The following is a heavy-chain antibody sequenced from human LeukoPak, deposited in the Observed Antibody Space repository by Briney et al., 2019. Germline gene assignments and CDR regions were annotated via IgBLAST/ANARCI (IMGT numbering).Heavy chain of an antibody. J-gene: IGHJ4*02. CDR2: MRSDGSNK. V-gene: IGHV3-30*02. Sequence: GGSLRLSRAASGFTFSSYGMHWVRQAPGKGLEWVAFMRSDGSNKYYADSVKGRFTISRDNSKNTLYLEINSLRAEDTAVYYCAKTPSNSWGLFDYWGQGTLVTVSS. CDR3: AKTPSNSWGLFDY. CDR1: GFTFSSYG. D-gene: IGHD6-13*01.